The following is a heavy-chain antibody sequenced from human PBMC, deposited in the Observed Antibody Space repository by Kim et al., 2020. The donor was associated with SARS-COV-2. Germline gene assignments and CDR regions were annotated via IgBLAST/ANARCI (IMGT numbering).Heavy chain of an antibody. CDR3: ARGRGVTTNKYYYYYMDV. Sequence: SETLSLTCAVYGGSFSGYYWSWIRQPPGKGLEWIGEINHSGSTNYNPSLKSRVTISVDTSKNQFSLKLSSVTAADTAVYYCARGRGVTTNKYYYYYMDV. V-gene: IGHV4-34*01. CDR1: GGSFSGYY. J-gene: IGHJ6*03. CDR2: INHSGST. D-gene: IGHD4-4*01.